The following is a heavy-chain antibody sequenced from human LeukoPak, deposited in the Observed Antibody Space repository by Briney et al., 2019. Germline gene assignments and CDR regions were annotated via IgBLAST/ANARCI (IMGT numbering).Heavy chain of an antibody. D-gene: IGHD3-22*01. Sequence: GASAKVSCKASGYTFTSYGISWVRQAPGQGLEWMGWISAYNGNTNYAQNLHGRVTMTTDTSTSTAYMELRSLRSDDAAVYYCARAQDYYDGSGYHFVYWGQGTLVTVSS. CDR3: ARAQDYYDGSGYHFVY. V-gene: IGHV1-18*01. J-gene: IGHJ4*02. CDR2: ISAYNGNT. CDR1: GYTFTSYG.